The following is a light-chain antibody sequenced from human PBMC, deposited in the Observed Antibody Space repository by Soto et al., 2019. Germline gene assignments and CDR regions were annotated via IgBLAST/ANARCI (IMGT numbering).Light chain of an antibody. CDR2: GAS. J-gene: IGKJ1*01. V-gene: IGKV3-15*01. CDR3: QQYNNWTRT. Sequence: EIVMTQSPGTLSVSPGERATLSCRASQSVSSNLAWYQQTPGQAPRILIYGASTRATGIPARFSGSRSGTEFTLTISSLQSEDFAVDYCQQYNNWTRTFGQGTKVEIK. CDR1: QSVSSN.